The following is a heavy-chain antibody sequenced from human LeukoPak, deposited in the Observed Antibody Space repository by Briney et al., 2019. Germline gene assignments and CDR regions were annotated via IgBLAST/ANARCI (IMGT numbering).Heavy chain of an antibody. Sequence: GGSLRLSCAASGFTFSSYWMSWVRQAPGKGLEWVANIKQDGSEKYYVDSVKGRFTISRDNAKNSLYLQMNSLRAEDTAVYYCARDRYRLITTIAYKGLLDYWGQGTLVTVSS. CDR1: GFTFSSYW. CDR2: IKQDGSEK. D-gene: IGHD3-22*01. CDR3: ARDRYRLITTIAYKGLLDY. J-gene: IGHJ4*02. V-gene: IGHV3-7*01.